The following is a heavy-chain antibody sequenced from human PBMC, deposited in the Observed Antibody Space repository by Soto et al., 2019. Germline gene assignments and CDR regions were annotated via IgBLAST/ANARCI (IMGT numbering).Heavy chain of an antibody. CDR2: IYYSGST. Sequence: SETLSLTCTVSGGSISSGVYYWSWIRHHPGKGLEWIGYIYYSGSTYYNPSLKSRVTISVDTSKNQFSLKLSSVTAADTAVYYCARGDTVSGMDVWGQGTTVTVSS. CDR3: ARGDTVSGMDV. D-gene: IGHD4-4*01. J-gene: IGHJ6*02. V-gene: IGHV4-31*03. CDR1: GGSISSGVYY.